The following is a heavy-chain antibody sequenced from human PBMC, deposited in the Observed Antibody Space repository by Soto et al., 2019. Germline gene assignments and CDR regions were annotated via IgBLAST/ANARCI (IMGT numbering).Heavy chain of an antibody. CDR3: ARDYGALPCDRIQH. CDR2: VSYDGKNI. V-gene: IGHV3-30*03. Sequence: VESGGGVVQPGRSLTLSCAASGFSLDSYAMHWVRQAPGKGHEWMAVVSYDGKNIYYADSVQGRFTISKDDPKNNLYLRMGSLTAEDTATYYCARDYGALPCDRIQHWGRGTLVTVSS. CDR1: GFSLDSYA. J-gene: IGHJ1*01. D-gene: IGHD3-10*01.